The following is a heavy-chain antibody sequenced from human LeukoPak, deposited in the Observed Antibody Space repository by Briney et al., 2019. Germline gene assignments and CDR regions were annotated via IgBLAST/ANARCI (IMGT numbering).Heavy chain of an antibody. CDR1: GFTFSSYS. J-gene: IGHJ4*02. CDR3: ARGLAHYYDSSGYPSRLDY. CDR2: ISSSSSTI. V-gene: IGHV3-48*04. Sequence: PGGSLRLSCAASGFTFSSYSMNWVRQAPGKGLEWVSYISSSSSTIYYADSVKGRFTISRDNAKNSLYLQMNSLRAEDTAVYYCARGLAHYYDSSGYPSRLDYWGQGTLVTVSS. D-gene: IGHD3-22*01.